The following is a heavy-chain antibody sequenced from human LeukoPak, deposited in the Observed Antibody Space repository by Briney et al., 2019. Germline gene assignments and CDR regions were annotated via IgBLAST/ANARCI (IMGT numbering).Heavy chain of an antibody. CDR1: GESFSGYY. V-gene: IGHV4-34*01. Sequence: SETLSLTCAVYGESFSGYYWNWIRQPPWKGLEWIGEINHSGSTTNHNPSLKSRVTMSVDTSKNQFSLKMTSVTAADTAVYYCARKSGYARDYWGQGTLVTVSS. D-gene: IGHD5-12*01. CDR2: INHSGSTT. CDR3: ARKSGYARDY. J-gene: IGHJ4*02.